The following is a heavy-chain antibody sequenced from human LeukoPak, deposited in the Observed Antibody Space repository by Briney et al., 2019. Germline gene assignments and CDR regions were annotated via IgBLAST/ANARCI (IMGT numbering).Heavy chain of an antibody. CDR3: ARERIFGRGWFDP. V-gene: IGHV1-2*02. CDR1: RYTFTGYY. D-gene: IGHD2-15*01. Sequence: ASVKVSCKASRYTFTGYYMHWVRQAPRQGLEWMGWINPNSGGTNYPHKFHGRVTMTRDTSISTAYMELSRLRSDDTAVYYCARERIFGRGWFDPWGQGTLVTVSS. J-gene: IGHJ5*02. CDR2: INPNSGGT.